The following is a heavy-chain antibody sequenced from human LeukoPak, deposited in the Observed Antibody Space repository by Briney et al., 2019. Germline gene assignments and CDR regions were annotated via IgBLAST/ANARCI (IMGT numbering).Heavy chain of an antibody. CDR3: ASPPRDSSGYYLSFDY. Sequence: GASVTVSCKASGGTFSSYAISWVRQAPGQGLEWMGXXXPIFGTANYAQKFQGRVTITADESTSTAYMELSSLRSEDTAVYYCASPPRDSSGYYLSFDYWGQGTLVTVSS. D-gene: IGHD3-22*01. J-gene: IGHJ4*02. CDR1: GGTFSSYA. V-gene: IGHV1-69*13. CDR2: XXPIFGTA.